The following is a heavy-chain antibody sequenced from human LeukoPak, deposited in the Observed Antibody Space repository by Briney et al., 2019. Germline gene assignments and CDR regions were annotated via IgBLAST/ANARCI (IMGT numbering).Heavy chain of an antibody. CDR1: GGSFSGYY. CDR3: ARGGSTGVGVVPAAIDY. D-gene: IGHD2-2*01. CDR2: INHSGST. Sequence: SETLSLTCAVYGGSFSGYYWSWIRQPPGKGLEWIGEINHSGSTNYNPSLKSRVTISVDTPKNQFSLKLSSVTAADTAVYYCARGGSTGVGVVPAAIDYWGQGTLVTVSS. J-gene: IGHJ4*02. V-gene: IGHV4-34*01.